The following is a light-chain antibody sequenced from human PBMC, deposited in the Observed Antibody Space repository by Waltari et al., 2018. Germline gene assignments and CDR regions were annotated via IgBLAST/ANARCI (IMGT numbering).Light chain of an antibody. Sequence: QLVLTQSPSLSASLGASVKLTCTLSSGHSSNVIAWLQQQPEKGPRYLMKVNSDGSHSKGDEIPDRFSGSSSGAEHYLTISSLQSEDEADYYCQTGGHGTWVFGGGTKLTVL. CDR1: SGHSSNV. J-gene: IGLJ3*02. CDR2: VNSDGSH. CDR3: QTGGHGTWV. V-gene: IGLV4-69*01.